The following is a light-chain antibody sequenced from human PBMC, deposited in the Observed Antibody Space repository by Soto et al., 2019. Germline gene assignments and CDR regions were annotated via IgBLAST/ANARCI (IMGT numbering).Light chain of an antibody. J-gene: IGKJ3*01. CDR3: QQDYTRFT. V-gene: IGKV3D-7*01. CDR1: QSVSSSY. Sequence: PGERVTLSCRASQSVSSSYLTWYQPKPGQAPRLLIYGASTRATSIPARFSGSGSGTDFTLTISSLQPEDFAVYYCQQDYTRFTFGPGTKVDIK. CDR2: GAS.